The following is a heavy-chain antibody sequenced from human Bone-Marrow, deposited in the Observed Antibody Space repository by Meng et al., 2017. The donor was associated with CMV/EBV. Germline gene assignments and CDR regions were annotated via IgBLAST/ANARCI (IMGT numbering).Heavy chain of an antibody. J-gene: IGHJ5*02. CDR3: ARTRKEWLFINWFDP. V-gene: IGHV4-39*07. Sequence: SETLSLTCTASGGSISSSSYYWGWIRQPPGKGLEWIGSIYYSGSTYYNPSLKSRVTISVDTSKNQFSLKLSSVTAADTAVYYCARTRKEWLFINWFDPWGQGTLVTVSS. D-gene: IGHD3-3*01. CDR2: IYYSGST. CDR1: GGSISSSSYY.